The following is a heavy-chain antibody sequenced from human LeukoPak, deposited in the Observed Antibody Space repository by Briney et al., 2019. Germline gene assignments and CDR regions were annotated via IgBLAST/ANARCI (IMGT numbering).Heavy chain of an antibody. CDR3: ARAGWELLYFDY. D-gene: IGHD1-26*01. Sequence: GGSLRLSCAASGFTVSSNYMSWVRQAPGKGLEWVSVIYSGGSTYYADSVKGRFTISRDNSKNTLYLQMNSLRAEDTAVYYCARAGWELLYFDYWGQGTLVTVSS. CDR2: IYSGGST. J-gene: IGHJ4*02. V-gene: IGHV3-53*01. CDR1: GFTVSSNY.